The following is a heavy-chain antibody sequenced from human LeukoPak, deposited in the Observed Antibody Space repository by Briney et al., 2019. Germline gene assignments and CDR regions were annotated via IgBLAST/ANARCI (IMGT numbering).Heavy chain of an antibody. V-gene: IGHV3-30*04. Sequence: GGSLRLSCAASGFIFENFAIHWVRQPPGRELEWVSVVSFDGTNNFYGDSVKGRFTVSRDNSNNTVFLHMNSLRPDDTVVYCCARDRNVSGAVFDPWGQGTLVSVPS. CDR3: ARDRNVSGAVFDP. J-gene: IGHJ5*02. D-gene: IGHD2-15*01. CDR1: GFIFENFA. CDR2: VSFDGTNN.